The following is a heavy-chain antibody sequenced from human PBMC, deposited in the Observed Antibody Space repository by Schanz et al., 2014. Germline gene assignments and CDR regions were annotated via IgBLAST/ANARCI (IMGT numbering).Heavy chain of an antibody. D-gene: IGHD3-10*01. CDR1: GFTFSGYW. J-gene: IGHJ4*02. CDR3: ARGGAGSVLFFFDY. Sequence: EVQLVESGGGLVQPGGSLRLSCAASGFTFSGYWMSWVRQAPGEGLVWVANIKLDGSEKYYVDSVKGRFTISRDNAKNSLYLQMNSLTAEDTAVYFCARGGAGSVLFFFDYWGQGTLVTVSS. CDR2: IKLDGSEK. V-gene: IGHV3-7*04.